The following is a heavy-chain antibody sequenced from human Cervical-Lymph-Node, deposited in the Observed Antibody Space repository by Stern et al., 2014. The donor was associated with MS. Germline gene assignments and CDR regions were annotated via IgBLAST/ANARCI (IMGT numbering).Heavy chain of an antibody. CDR2: INYRRNP. CDR3: ARAFSDYHDSTPGY. D-gene: IGHD3-22*01. Sequence: QVQLEESGPGLVKPSETLSLTCTVSYDSISSYYWTWLRQPPGKGLEWIGYINYRRNPNYNPALKSRVTISVDPSKNQFSLKLTSVTAADTAVYYCARAFSDYHDSTPGYWGQGTLVTVSS. V-gene: IGHV4-59*01. CDR1: YDSISSYY. J-gene: IGHJ4*02.